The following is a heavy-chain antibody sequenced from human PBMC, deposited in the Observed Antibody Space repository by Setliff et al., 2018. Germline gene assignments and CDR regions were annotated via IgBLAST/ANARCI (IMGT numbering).Heavy chain of an antibody. CDR2: ISSSSSYI. V-gene: IGHV3-21*01. J-gene: IGHJ3*02. CDR1: GFTFSSYS. D-gene: IGHD1-26*01. Sequence: GGSLRLSCAASGFTFSSYSMNWVRQAPGKGLEWVSSISSSSSYIYYADSVKGRFTISRDNAKNSLYLQMNSLRAEDTAVYYCARDLSGSYRVHAFDIWGQGTMVTVPS. CDR3: ARDLSGSYRVHAFDI.